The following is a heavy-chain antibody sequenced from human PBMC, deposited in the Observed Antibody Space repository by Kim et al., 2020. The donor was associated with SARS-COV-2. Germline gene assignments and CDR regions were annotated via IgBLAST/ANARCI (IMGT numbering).Heavy chain of an antibody. Sequence: TFFHPSLKSRLSISADMSKNQFSRNLRSVTAADTAVYYCARTTVFGVVLDSWGQGTLVTVSS. CDR3: ARTTVFGVVLDS. J-gene: IGHJ4*02. D-gene: IGHD3-3*01. V-gene: IGHV4-30-2*05. CDR2: T.